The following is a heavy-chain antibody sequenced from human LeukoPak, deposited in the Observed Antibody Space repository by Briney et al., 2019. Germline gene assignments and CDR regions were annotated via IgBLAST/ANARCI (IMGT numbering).Heavy chain of an antibody. V-gene: IGHV3-23*01. Sequence: GGSLRLSCAASGFTLSSYAMSWVRQAPGKGLEWVSAISDSGNTYHADSVKGRFTISRDNSKNTLYLQMNSLRAEDTAVYYCAKDYSDSDYWGQGTLVTVSS. D-gene: IGHD4-11*01. CDR2: ISDSGNT. CDR1: GFTLSSYA. J-gene: IGHJ4*02. CDR3: AKDYSDSDY.